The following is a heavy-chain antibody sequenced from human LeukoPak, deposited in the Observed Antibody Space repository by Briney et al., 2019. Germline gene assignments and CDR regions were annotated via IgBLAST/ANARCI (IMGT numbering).Heavy chain of an antibody. CDR1: GGSFSGYY. CDR2: INHSGST. D-gene: IGHD3-9*01. V-gene: IGHV4-34*01. J-gene: IGHJ3*02. Sequence: SEILSLTCAVYGGSFSGYYWSWIRQPPGKGLEWIGEINHSGSTNYNPSLKSRVTISVDTSKNQFSLKLSSVTAADTAVYYRARGPDYDILTGYYTSPDAFDIWGQGTMVTVSS. CDR3: ARGPDYDILTGYYTSPDAFDI.